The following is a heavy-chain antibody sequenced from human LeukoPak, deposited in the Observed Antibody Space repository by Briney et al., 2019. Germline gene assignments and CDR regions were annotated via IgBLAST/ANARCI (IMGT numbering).Heavy chain of an antibody. J-gene: IGHJ3*02. CDR2: INPNSGGT. CDR1: GYTFTGYY. V-gene: IGHV1-2*02. CDR3: AREPWDRPRRGAFDI. Sequence: ASVKVSCKASGYTFTGYYMHWVRQAPGQGLEWMGWINPNSGGTNYAQKFQGRVTMTRDTSISTAYMELSRLRSDDTAVYYCAREPWDRPRRGAFDIWGQGTMVTVSS. D-gene: IGHD1-26*01.